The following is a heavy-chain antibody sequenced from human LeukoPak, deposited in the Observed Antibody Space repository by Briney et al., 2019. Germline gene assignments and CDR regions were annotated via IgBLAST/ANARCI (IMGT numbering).Heavy chain of an antibody. Sequence: APVKVSCKASGYTFTSYYMHWVRQAPGQGLEWMGIINPSGGSTSYAQKFQGRVTMTRDMSTSTVYMELSSLRAEDTAVYYCAKARAAAAIDAFDIWGQGTMVTVSS. CDR3: AKARAAAAIDAFDI. CDR1: GYTFTSYY. J-gene: IGHJ3*02. V-gene: IGHV1-46*01. D-gene: IGHD6-13*01. CDR2: INPSGGST.